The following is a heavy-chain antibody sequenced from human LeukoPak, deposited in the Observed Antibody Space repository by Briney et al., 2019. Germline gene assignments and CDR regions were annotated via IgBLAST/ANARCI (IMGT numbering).Heavy chain of an antibody. D-gene: IGHD1-26*01. V-gene: IGHV4-4*07. CDR1: VVSMNGYY. CDR3: ARQFLVGSTFHAFDL. CDR2: VDSSGNT. J-gene: IGHJ3*01. Sequence: SETLSLTCSVSVVSMNGYYWSWLRQSAGNRLEWIGHVDSSGNTNYNPSLESRVTMSVYTSKKQFSLKLTSVTAADMAVYFCARQFLVGSTFHAFDLWGQGTRVTVSS.